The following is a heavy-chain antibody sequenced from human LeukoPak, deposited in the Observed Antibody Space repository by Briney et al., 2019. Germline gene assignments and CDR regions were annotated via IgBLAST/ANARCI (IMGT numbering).Heavy chain of an antibody. CDR3: ARPTTYDFWSGTYWYFDL. CDR2: INHSGST. Sequence: SETLSLTCAVYGGSFSGYYWSWIRQPPGKGLEWIGEINHSGSTNYNPSLKSRVTISVDTSKNQFSLKLSSVTAADTAVYYCARPTTYDFWSGTYWYFDLWAVAPWSLSPQ. V-gene: IGHV4-34*01. J-gene: IGHJ2*01. CDR1: GGSFSGYY. D-gene: IGHD3-3*01.